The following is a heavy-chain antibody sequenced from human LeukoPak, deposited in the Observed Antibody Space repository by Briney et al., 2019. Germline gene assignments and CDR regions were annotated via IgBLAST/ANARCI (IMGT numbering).Heavy chain of an antibody. CDR2: IYPGDSDT. CDR3: ARHSWRGYSYAGIDY. Sequence: GESLKISCKGSGYSFTSYWIGWVRQMPGKGLEWMGIIYPGDSDTRYSPSFQGQVTISADKSISTAYLQWSSLKAPDTAMYYCARHSWRGYSYAGIDYWGQGTLVTVSS. CDR1: GYSFTSYW. V-gene: IGHV5-51*01. D-gene: IGHD5-18*01. J-gene: IGHJ4*02.